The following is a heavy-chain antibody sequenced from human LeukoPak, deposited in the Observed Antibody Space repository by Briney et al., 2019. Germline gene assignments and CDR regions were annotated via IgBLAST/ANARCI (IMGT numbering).Heavy chain of an antibody. CDR2: INHSGST. CDR3: ARTPLYYCSGGRCYSQDYGMDV. J-gene: IGHJ6*02. Sequence: SETLSLTCAVYGGSFSGYYWSWIRQPPGKGLEWIGEINHSGSTNYNPSLKSRVTISVDTSKNQFSLKLSSVTAADTAVYYCARTPLYYCSGGRCYSQDYGMDVWGQGTTVTVSS. CDR1: GGSFSGYY. D-gene: IGHD2-15*01. V-gene: IGHV4-34*01.